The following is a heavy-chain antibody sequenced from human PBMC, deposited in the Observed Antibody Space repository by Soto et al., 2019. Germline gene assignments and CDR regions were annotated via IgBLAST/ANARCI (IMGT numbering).Heavy chain of an antibody. J-gene: IGHJ4*02. V-gene: IGHV3-21*01. CDR3: AREDSIIIPAVSDF. CDR1: GFAFNNYG. D-gene: IGHD2-2*01. Sequence: GGSLRLSCTVSGFAFNNYGINWVRQAPGKGLEWVSSISKSDYTYYSDSVTGRFAISRDNAKSSVSLQMNTLGVEDTAVYYCAREDSIIIPAVSDFWGQGTLVTVSS. CDR2: ISKSDYT.